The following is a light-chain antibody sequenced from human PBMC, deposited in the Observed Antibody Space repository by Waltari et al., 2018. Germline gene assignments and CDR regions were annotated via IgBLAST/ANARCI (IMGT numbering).Light chain of an antibody. CDR1: DIRSPSY. Sequence: EIVLTQSPDTLSLSLGERATLSCRASDIRSPSYLAWYQQRPGQAPRLLIFGTSSTAAGTPDRFSGSGSGTDFTLTISRLQAEDVAVYYCQQYGVSPIYTFGQGTKLEIK. CDR2: GTS. V-gene: IGKV3-20*01. J-gene: IGKJ2*01. CDR3: QQYGVSPIYT.